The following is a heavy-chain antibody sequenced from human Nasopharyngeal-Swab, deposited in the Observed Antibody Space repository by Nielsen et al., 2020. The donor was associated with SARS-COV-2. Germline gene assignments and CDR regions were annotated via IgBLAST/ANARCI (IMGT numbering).Heavy chain of an antibody. V-gene: IGHV4-31*02. J-gene: IGHJ6*04. CDR2: IYYSGST. CDR3: ARGFVGAYYDSNLDV. D-gene: IGHD3-22*01. Sequence: WIRQPPGKGLEWIGYIYYSGSTYYNPSLKSRVTISVDTSKNQFSLKLSSVTAADTAVYYCARGFVGAYYDSNLDVWVKGTTVTVSS.